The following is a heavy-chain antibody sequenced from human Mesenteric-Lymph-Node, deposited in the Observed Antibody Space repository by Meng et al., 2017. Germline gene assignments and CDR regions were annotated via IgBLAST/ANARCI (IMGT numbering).Heavy chain of an antibody. D-gene: IGHD5-18*01. CDR2: ISSSSNYI. CDR1: GFTFSSYT. V-gene: IGHV3-21*01. CDR3: ARDTPGLLFDY. Sequence: EVQLVESGGGLVKPGGSLRLSCAASGFTFSSYTMNWVRRAPGKGLEWVSSISSSSNYIYSAGSVKGRFTISRDNAKNSLYLQMNSLRAEDTAVYYCARDTPGLLFDYWGQGTLVTVSS. J-gene: IGHJ4*02.